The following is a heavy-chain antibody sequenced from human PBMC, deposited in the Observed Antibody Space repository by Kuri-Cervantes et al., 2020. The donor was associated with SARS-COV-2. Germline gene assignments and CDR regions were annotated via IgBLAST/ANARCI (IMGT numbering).Heavy chain of an antibody. D-gene: IGHD3-22*01. V-gene: IGHV1-18*01. Sequence: ASVKVSCKASGYTFTSYGISWVRQAPGQGLEWMGWISAYNGNTNYAQKFQGRVTMTRNTSISTAYMELSSLRSEDTAVYYCALSGSGSLHDAFDIWGQGTMVTVSS. J-gene: IGHJ3*02. CDR3: ALSGSGSLHDAFDI. CDR2: ISAYNGNT. CDR1: GYTFTSYG.